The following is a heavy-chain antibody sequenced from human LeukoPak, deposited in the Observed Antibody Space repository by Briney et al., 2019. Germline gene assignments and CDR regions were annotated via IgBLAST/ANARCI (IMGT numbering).Heavy chain of an antibody. CDR1: GVTFSSYS. J-gene: IGHJ4*02. V-gene: IGHV3-21*01. Sequence: PGGPLRLSCEASGVTFSSYSMNWVRQAPGKGLEWVSSISSSSTYIYYADPVKGRFTISRDNAKNSLYLQMSSLRAEDTAVYYCARDPRGYSSSWYYDDYWGQGTLVTVSS. CDR2: ISSSSTYI. CDR3: ARDPRGYSSSWYYDDY. D-gene: IGHD6-13*01.